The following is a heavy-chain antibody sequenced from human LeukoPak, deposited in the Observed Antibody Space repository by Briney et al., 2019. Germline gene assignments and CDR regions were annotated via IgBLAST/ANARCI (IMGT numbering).Heavy chain of an antibody. CDR3: ARADFWSAVDY. Sequence: PSETLSLTCTVSGGSISSYYWSWIRQPPGKGLEWIGYIYYTGRTNYNPSLKSRVTISVDTSKNQFSLKPNSVTAADTAVYYCARADFWSAVDYWGQGTLVTVSS. J-gene: IGHJ4*02. CDR2: IYYTGRT. D-gene: IGHD3-3*01. CDR1: GGSISSYY. V-gene: IGHV4-59*01.